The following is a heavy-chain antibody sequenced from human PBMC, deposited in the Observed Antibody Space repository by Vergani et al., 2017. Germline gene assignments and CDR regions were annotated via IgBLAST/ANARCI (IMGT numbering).Heavy chain of an antibody. J-gene: IGHJ5*02. D-gene: IGHD6-19*01. CDR2: IYYSGST. CDR3: ARHSTVEWLVKLGWIDP. CDR1: GASIRSSNYS. V-gene: IGHV4-39*01. Sequence: QLQLQESGPGLVKPSATLSLTCSVSGASIRSSNYSWGCIRQPPGKGLEWIASIYYSGSTYYNPSLKSRVTISVDTSKNQFSLKLSSVTAADTAVYFCARHSTVEWLVKLGWIDPWGQGILVTVSS.